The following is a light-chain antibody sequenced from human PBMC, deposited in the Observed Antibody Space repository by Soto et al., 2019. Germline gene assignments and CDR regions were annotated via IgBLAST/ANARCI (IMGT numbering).Light chain of an antibody. Sequence: QPVLTQSPSASASLGASVKLTCTLSSGHNNYAIAWHQQQPEKGPRYLMKVNNDGSHIKGDGIPDRFSGSSSGAERYLTISSLQSEDEADYYCQTWGTGYWVFGGGTKVTVL. V-gene: IGLV4-69*01. CDR2: VNNDGSH. CDR3: QTWGTGYWV. CDR1: SGHNNYA. J-gene: IGLJ3*02.